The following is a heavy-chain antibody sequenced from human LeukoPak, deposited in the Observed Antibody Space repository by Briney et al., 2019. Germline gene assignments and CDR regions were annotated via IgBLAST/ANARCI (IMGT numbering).Heavy chain of an antibody. CDR1: GFTFSSYA. Sequence: GGSLRLSCAASGFTFSSYAMHWVRQAPGKGLEWVAVISYDGSNKYYADSVKGRFTISRDNSKNTLYLQMNSLRAEDTAVYYCARDSLVVEILLFFYWGQGTLVTVSS. V-gene: IGHV3-30-3*01. J-gene: IGHJ4*02. CDR3: ARDSLVVEILLFFY. CDR2: ISYDGSNK. D-gene: IGHD2-8*02.